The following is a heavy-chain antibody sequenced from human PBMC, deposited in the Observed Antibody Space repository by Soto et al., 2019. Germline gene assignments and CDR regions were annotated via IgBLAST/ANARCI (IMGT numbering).Heavy chain of an antibody. V-gene: IGHV4-61*01. D-gene: IGHD1-1*01. J-gene: IGHJ3*02. Sequence: SETLSLTCTVSGGSVSSGSYYWSWIRQPPGKGLEWIGYIYYSGSTNYNPSLKSRVTISVDTSKNQFSLKLSSVTAADTAVYYCASNWNSAAFDIWGQGAMVTVSS. CDR2: IYYSGST. CDR1: GGSVSSGSYY. CDR3: ASNWNSAAFDI.